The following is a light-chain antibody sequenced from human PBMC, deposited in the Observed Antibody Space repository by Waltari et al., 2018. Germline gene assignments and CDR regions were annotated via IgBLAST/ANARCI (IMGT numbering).Light chain of an antibody. J-gene: IGLJ1*01. CDR1: SGHSSYA. V-gene: IGLV4-69*01. Sequence: QLVLTQSPSASASLGASVKLTCTLSSGHSSYAIAWHQQQPEKGPRYLMKLNSDGSHKTGDGSPDRFSGSSSGTGRFLTSSSLQSEDEGDYYCQTWGTGFQVFGTGTKVTVL. CDR3: QTWGTGFQV. CDR2: LNSDGSH.